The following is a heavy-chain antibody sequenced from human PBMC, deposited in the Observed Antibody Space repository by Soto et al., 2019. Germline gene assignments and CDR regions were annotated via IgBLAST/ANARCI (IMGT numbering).Heavy chain of an antibody. D-gene: IGHD6-6*01. J-gene: IGHJ4*02. CDR1: GGSFSGYY. Sequence: SETLSLTCAVYGGSFSGYYWSWIRQPPGKGLEWIGEINHSGSTNYNPSLKSRVTISVDTSKNQFSLKLSSVTAADTAVYYCARICGSSTAGCGYWGQGTLVTVSS. CDR2: INHSGST. V-gene: IGHV4-34*01. CDR3: ARICGSSTAGCGY.